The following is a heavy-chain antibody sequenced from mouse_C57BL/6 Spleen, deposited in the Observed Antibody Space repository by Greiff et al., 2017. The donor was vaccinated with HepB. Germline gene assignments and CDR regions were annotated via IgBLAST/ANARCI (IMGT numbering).Heavy chain of an antibody. Sequence: QVQLKQPGAELVKPGASVKLSCKSSGYTFTSYWMHWVKQRPGQGLEWIGMIHPNSGSTNYNEKFKSKSTLTVDKSSSAAYMQLSSLTSEDSAVYYCATGTEAMGYWGQGASVTVSS. CDR3: ATGTEAMGY. CDR2: IHPNSGST. J-gene: IGHJ4*01. CDR1: GYTFTSYW. D-gene: IGHD4-1*01. V-gene: IGHV1-64*01.